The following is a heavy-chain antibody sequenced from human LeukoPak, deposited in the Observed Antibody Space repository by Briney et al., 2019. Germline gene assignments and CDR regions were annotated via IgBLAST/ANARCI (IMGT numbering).Heavy chain of an antibody. D-gene: IGHD3-3*01. CDR3: ASSRKDTYYDFWSGYYFDY. CDR1: GGTFSSYA. CDR2: IIPIFGTA. J-gene: IGHJ4*02. V-gene: IGHV1-69*13. Sequence: EASVNVSCKASGGTFSSYAIGWVRQAPGQGLEWMGGIIPIFGTANYAQKFQGRVTITADESTSTAYMELSSLRSEDTAVYYCASSRKDTYYDFWSGYYFDYWGQGTLVTVSS.